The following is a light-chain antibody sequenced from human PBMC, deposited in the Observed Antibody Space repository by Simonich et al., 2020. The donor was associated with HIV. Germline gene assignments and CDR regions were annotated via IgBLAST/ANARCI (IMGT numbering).Light chain of an antibody. Sequence: DIQMNQSPSTLSASVGDRVTITCRASKGISNSLAWYQRKPGKAPKLLLYAASRLESGVPSRFSGSGSGTDYTLTISSLQPEDFATYYCQQYYSTLMYTFGQGTKLEIK. CDR3: QQYYSTLMYT. CDR1: KGISNS. CDR2: AAS. J-gene: IGKJ2*01. V-gene: IGKV1-NL1*01.